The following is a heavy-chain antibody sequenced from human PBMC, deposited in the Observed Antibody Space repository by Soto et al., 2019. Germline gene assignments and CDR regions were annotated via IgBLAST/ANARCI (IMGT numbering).Heavy chain of an antibody. D-gene: IGHD2-2*01. CDR1: GGTFTTYA. J-gene: IGHJ3*02. V-gene: IGHV1-69*06. Sequence: QVQLVQSGAEVKKPGSSVKVSCKASGGTFTTYAISWVRQAPGQGLEWLGGIIPIFETPNYAQQFQGRVTITAHKPTSTAYIGVSSLRLVDTDLYYFGRDRPDIVVGPAGVMGGGNEAFDIWGQGTVVTVSS. CDR2: IIPIFETP. CDR3: GRDRPDIVVGPAGVMGGGNEAFDI.